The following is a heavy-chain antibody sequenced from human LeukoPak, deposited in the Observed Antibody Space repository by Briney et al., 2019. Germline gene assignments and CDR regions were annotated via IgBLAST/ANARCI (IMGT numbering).Heavy chain of an antibody. Sequence: GSLRLSCAASGFTFSSYGMHWVRQAPGKGLEWVAVISYDGSNKYYADSEKGRFTISRDNSRNTLYLQMNSLRAEDTAVYYCAKAPRYFDWLSVDYWGQGTLVTVSS. V-gene: IGHV3-30*18. D-gene: IGHD3-9*01. J-gene: IGHJ4*02. CDR2: ISYDGSNK. CDR3: AKAPRYFDWLSVDY. CDR1: GFTFSSYG.